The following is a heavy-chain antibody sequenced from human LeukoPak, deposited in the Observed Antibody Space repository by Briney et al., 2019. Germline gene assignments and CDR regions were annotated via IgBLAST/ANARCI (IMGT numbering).Heavy chain of an antibody. J-gene: IGHJ3*02. Sequence: SETLSLTCTVSGGSISSSSYYWGWIRQPPGKGLEWIGSIYYSGSTYYNPSLKSRVTISVDTSKNQFSLKLSSVTAADTAVYYCAGHPAEGAFDIWGQGTMVTVSS. CDR3: AGHPAEGAFDI. CDR1: GGSISSSSYY. V-gene: IGHV4-39*01. CDR2: IYYSGST.